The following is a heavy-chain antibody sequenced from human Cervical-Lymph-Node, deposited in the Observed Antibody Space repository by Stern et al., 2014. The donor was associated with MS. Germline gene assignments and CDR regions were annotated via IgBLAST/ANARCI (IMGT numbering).Heavy chain of an antibody. D-gene: IGHD5-12*01. CDR3: ARHDGWLPHY. V-gene: IGHV4-39*01. CDR1: GGSISRSTYY. Sequence: QLVESGPGLVKPSETLSLTCSVSGGSISRSTYYWGWIRQPPGKGLEWIGSIYYSGPTYYNPSLKSRVTIDTSTHPFSPRVTSVTAADTAVYYCARHDGWLPHYWSQGTLVTVSS. CDR2: IYYSGPT. J-gene: IGHJ4*02.